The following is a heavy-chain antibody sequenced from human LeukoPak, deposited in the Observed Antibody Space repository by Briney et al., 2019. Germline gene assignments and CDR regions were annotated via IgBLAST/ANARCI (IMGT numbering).Heavy chain of an antibody. J-gene: IGHJ4*02. D-gene: IGHD4-17*01. CDR1: DFTFSAYT. Sequence: GGSLRLSCAASDFTFSAYTMNWIRLAPGKGLEWVSSISSSRTYIYYADSVKGRFTISRDNAKNSLYLQMSSLRAEDTALYFCARDSDYGDYFDHWGQGTLVTVSS. CDR2: ISSSRTYI. CDR3: ARDSDYGDYFDH. V-gene: IGHV3-21*06.